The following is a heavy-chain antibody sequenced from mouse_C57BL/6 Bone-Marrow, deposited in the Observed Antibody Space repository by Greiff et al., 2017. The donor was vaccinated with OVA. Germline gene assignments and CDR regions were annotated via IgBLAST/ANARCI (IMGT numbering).Heavy chain of an antibody. J-gene: IGHJ4*01. CDR2: IDPETGGT. V-gene: IGHV1-15*01. Sequence: QVQLQQSGAELVRPGASVTLSCKASGYTFTDYEMHWVKQTPVHGLEWIGAIDPETGGTAYNQKFKGKAILTADKSSSTAYMELRSLTSEDSAVYYCTRKKLRLLMDYWGQGTSVTVSS. CDR3: TRKKLRLLMDY. D-gene: IGHD3-2*02. CDR1: GYTFTDYE.